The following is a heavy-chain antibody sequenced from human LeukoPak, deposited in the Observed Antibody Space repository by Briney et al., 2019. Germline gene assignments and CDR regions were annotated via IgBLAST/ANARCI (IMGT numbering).Heavy chain of an antibody. J-gene: IGHJ5*01. Sequence: GGPLRLSCAAAGFSVSSNYMSWVRQAPGKGLEWVSVIYSGGNTYYADSVKGRFTISRDNSRNTLYLQMNSLRAEDTAVYYCARASSGWYLGDSWGQGTLVTVSS. CDR1: GFSVSSNY. D-gene: IGHD6-19*01. CDR3: ARASSGWYLGDS. V-gene: IGHV3-53*01. CDR2: IYSGGNT.